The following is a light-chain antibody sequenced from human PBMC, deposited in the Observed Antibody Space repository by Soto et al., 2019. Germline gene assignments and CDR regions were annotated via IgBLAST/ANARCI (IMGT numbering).Light chain of an antibody. V-gene: IGLV2-14*01. Sequence: ALTQPASVSGSPGQSITISCTGSSGDVGHYNYVSWYQQHPGKAPKLMIYEVSNRPSGVSNRFSGSKSGNTASLIISGLQAEDEADYYCTSYTTSRIWVFGGGTKVPVL. J-gene: IGLJ3*02. CDR2: EVS. CDR1: SGDVGHYNY. CDR3: TSYTTSRIWV.